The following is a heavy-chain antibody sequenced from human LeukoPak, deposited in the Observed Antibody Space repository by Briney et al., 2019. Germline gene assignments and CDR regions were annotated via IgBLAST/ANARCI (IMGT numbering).Heavy chain of an antibody. Sequence: ASVKVSCKASGYTFTGYYMHWVRQAPGQGLEWMRWINPNSGGTNYAQQFQGRVTMTRDTSISTAYMELSRLRSDDTAVYYCARGTGYSSGWYMGGWGQGTLVTVSS. D-gene: IGHD6-19*01. V-gene: IGHV1-2*02. CDR1: GYTFTGYY. CDR3: ARGTGYSSGWYMGG. J-gene: IGHJ4*02. CDR2: INPNSGGT.